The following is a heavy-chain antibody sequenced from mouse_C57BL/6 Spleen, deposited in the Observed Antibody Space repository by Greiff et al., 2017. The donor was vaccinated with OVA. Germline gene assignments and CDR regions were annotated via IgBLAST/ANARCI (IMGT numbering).Heavy chain of an antibody. CDR2: IDPSDSYT. J-gene: IGHJ3*01. CDR3: ARHGNHAWFAY. Sequence: VQLQQPGAELVRPGTSVKLSCKASGYTFTSYWMHWVKQRPGQGLEWIGVIDPSDSYTNYNQKFKGKATLTVDTSSSTAYMQLSSLTSEDSAVYYCARHGNHAWFAYWGQGTLVTVSA. V-gene: IGHV1-59*01. CDR1: GYTFTSYW. D-gene: IGHD2-1*01.